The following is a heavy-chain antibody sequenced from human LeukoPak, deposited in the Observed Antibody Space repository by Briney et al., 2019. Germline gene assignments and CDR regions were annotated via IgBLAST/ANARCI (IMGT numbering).Heavy chain of an antibody. V-gene: IGHV4-34*01. Sequence: SETLSLTCAVYGGSFSGYYWSWIRQPPGKGLEWIGSIYYSGSTYYNPSLKSRVTISVDTSKNQFSLKLSSVTAADTAVYYCARGDGYYYGSGSYCYDYWGQGTLVTVSS. CDR1: GGSFSGYY. D-gene: IGHD3-10*01. CDR2: IYYSGST. CDR3: ARGDGYYYGSGSYCYDY. J-gene: IGHJ4*02.